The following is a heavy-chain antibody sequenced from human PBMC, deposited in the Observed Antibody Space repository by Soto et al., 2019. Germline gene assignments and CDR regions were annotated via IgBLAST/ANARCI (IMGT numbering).Heavy chain of an antibody. Sequence: QVQLQESGPGLVKPSQTLSLTCTVSGGSISSGGYYWSWLRQHPGKGLEWIGYIYYSGSTYYNPSLKSRVTISVDTSKNQCSLKLSSVTAADTAVYYCARVGAAAGRIDYWGKGTLVTVSS. CDR1: GGSISSGGYY. D-gene: IGHD6-13*01. V-gene: IGHV4-31*03. J-gene: IGHJ4*02. CDR3: ARVGAAAGRIDY. CDR2: IYYSGST.